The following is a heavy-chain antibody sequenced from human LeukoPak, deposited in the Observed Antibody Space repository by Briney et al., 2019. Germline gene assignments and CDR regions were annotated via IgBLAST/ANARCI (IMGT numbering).Heavy chain of an antibody. J-gene: IGHJ4*02. CDR1: GGSISSSSYY. CDR3: ARAQQLLFDY. D-gene: IGHD6-13*01. Sequence: SETLSLTCTVSGGSISSSSYYWGWIRQPPGKGLEWIGSIYYSGSTYYNPSLKSRVTISVDTSKNQFSLKLSSVTAADTAVYYCARAQQLLFDYWGQGTLVTVSS. V-gene: IGHV4-39*07. CDR2: IYYSGST.